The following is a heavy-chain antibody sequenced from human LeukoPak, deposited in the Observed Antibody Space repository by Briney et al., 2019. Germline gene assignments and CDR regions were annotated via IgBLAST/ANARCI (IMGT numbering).Heavy chain of an antibody. CDR3: TTETLLGYCSSTSCYAFDY. Sequence: PGGSLRLSWAAAGFTFSNAWMTWVRQAPGKGLEWVGRIKSKTDGGTTDYAAPVKGRFTISRDDSKNTLYVQMNSLKTEDTAVYYCTTETLLGYCSSTSCYAFDYWGQGTLVTVSS. CDR2: IKSKTDGGTT. V-gene: IGHV3-15*01. CDR1: GFTFSNAW. D-gene: IGHD2-2*01. J-gene: IGHJ4*02.